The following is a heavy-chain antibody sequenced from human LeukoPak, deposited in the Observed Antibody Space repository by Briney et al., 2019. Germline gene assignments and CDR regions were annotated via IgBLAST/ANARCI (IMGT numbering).Heavy chain of an antibody. Sequence: SSETLSLTCTVSGGSISSYYWSWIRQPAGKGLEWIGRIYTSGSTNYNPSLKSRVTMSVDTSKNQFTLKLSSATAADTAVYCCARVAYCGGDCYSLDYWGQGTLVTVSS. CDR2: IYTSGST. V-gene: IGHV4-4*07. D-gene: IGHD2-21*02. CDR1: GGSISSYY. J-gene: IGHJ4*02. CDR3: ARVAYCGGDCYSLDY.